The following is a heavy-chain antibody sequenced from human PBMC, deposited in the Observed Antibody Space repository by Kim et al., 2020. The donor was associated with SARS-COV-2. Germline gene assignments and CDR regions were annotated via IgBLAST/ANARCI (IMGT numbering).Heavy chain of an antibody. V-gene: IGHV3-30*04. CDR3: ARDTGEGVFDY. D-gene: IGHD1-26*01. CDR2: ISYDGSNK. Sequence: GGSLRLSCAASGFTFSSYAMHWVRQAPGKGLEWVAVISYDGSNKYYADSVKGRFTISRDNSKNTLYLQMNSLRAEDTAVYYCARDTGEGVFDYWGQGTLV. CDR1: GFTFSSYA. J-gene: IGHJ4*02.